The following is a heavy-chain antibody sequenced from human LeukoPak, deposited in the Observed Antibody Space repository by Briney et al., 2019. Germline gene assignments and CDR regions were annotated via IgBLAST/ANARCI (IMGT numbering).Heavy chain of an antibody. CDR1: GFTFSSYG. V-gene: IGHV3-30*18. Sequence: PGGSLRLSCAASGFTFSSYGTHWVRQAPGKGLEWVAVISYDGSNKYCADSVKGRFTISRDNSKNTLYLQMNSLRAEDTAVYYCAKAYIVATGFDYWGQGTLVTVSS. J-gene: IGHJ4*02. CDR3: AKAYIVATGFDY. D-gene: IGHD5-12*01. CDR2: ISYDGSNK.